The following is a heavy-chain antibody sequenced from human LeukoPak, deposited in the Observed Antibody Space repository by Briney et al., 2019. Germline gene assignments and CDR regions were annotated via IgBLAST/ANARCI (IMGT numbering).Heavy chain of an antibody. CDR1: GGSVTDNRYY. Sequence: SETLSLTCNVSGGSVTDNRYYWGWIRQPPGKGLEWIASIYYGGSTYYSPSLQSRLSISVDTSKNQFSLNLYSVTAADTAVYYCARASYSSSWYAVDYWGQGTLVTVSS. D-gene: IGHD6-13*01. CDR2: IYYGGST. J-gene: IGHJ4*02. CDR3: ARASYSSSWYAVDY. V-gene: IGHV4-39*01.